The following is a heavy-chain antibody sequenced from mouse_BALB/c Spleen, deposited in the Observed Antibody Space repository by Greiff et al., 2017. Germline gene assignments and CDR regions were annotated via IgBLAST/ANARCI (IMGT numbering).Heavy chain of an antibody. J-gene: IGHJ3*01. CDR2: ISSGGSYT. Sequence: EVMLVESGGDLVKPGGSLKLSCAASGFTFSSYGMSWVRQTPDKRLEWVATISSGGSYTYYPDSVKGRFTISRDNAKNTLYLQMSSLKSEDTAMYYVARHDDGIAYWGQGTLGTVSA. V-gene: IGHV5-6*01. CDR1: GFTFSSYG. CDR3: ARHDDGIAY. D-gene: IGHD2-3*01.